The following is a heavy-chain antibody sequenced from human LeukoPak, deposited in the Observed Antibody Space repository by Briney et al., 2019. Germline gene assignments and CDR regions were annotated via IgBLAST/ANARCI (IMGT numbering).Heavy chain of an antibody. CDR2: ISYSGAST. V-gene: IGHV3-23*01. CDR3: AKSRSGWYYFDF. Sequence: GGSLRLSCAASGFTFSNYAMSLVRQAPGKGLEWVSAISYSGASTYYADSVKGRFTISRDNSKNTLYLQMNGLRAEDTAVYYCAKSRSGWYYFDFWGQGTLVTASS. J-gene: IGHJ4*02. CDR1: GFTFSNYA. D-gene: IGHD6-19*01.